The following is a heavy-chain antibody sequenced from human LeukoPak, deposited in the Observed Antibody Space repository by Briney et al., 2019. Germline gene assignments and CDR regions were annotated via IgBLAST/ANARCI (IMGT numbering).Heavy chain of an antibody. CDR1: GYTFTGYH. D-gene: IGHD1/OR15-1a*01. J-gene: IGHJ4*02. Sequence: ASVKVSCMASGYTFTGYHMHWVRQAPGQGLEWMGRINPNSGGSDYAQKFQGRVTMTRDTSISTAYMELISLRSDDTAVYYCARGLAVGTYGLGFWGQGTLVTVSS. CDR3: ARGLAVGTYGLGF. CDR2: INPNSGGS. V-gene: IGHV1-2*06.